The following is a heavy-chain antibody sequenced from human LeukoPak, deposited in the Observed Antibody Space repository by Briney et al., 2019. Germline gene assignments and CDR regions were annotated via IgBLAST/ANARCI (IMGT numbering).Heavy chain of an antibody. J-gene: IGHJ3*02. CDR3: AREAWGGYCGGDCYSEGAFDI. CDR2: ISSNGGST. D-gene: IGHD2-21*02. CDR1: GFTFSSYA. V-gene: IGHV3-64*01. Sequence: GGSLRLSCAASGFTFSSYAMHWFPQAPGKGLEYVSAISSNGGSTYYANSVKGRFTISRDNSKNTLYLQMGSLRAEDMAVYYCAREAWGGYCGGDCYSEGAFDIWGQGTMVTVSS.